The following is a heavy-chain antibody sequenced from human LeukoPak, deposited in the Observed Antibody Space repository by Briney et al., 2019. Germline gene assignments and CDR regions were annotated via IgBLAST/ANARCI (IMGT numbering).Heavy chain of an antibody. J-gene: IGHJ5*02. CDR2: IYYSGIT. CDR1: GGSINSYY. D-gene: IGHD1-26*01. CDR3: ARDMVGGFDP. V-gene: IGHV4-59*01. Sequence: SETLSLTCTVSGGSINSYYWSWIRQPPGKGLEWIGYIYYSGITNCNPSLQSRVTISVDTPKNQFSLKLTSVTAADTGVYYCARDMVGGFDPWGQGTLVTVSS.